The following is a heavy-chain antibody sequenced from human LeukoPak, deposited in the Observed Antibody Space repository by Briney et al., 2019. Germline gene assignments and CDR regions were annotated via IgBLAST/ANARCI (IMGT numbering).Heavy chain of an antibody. D-gene: IGHD3-9*01. J-gene: IGHJ4*02. V-gene: IGHV1-18*01. CDR3: ARDPSLGDWLLTDY. CDR2: ISAYNGNT. Sequence: PLASVKVSCKASGYTFTSYGISWVRQAPGQGLEWMGWISAYNGNTNYAQKLQGRVTMTTDTSTSTVYMELSSLRSEDTAVYYCARDPSLGDWLLTDYWGQGTLVTVSS. CDR1: GYTFTSYG.